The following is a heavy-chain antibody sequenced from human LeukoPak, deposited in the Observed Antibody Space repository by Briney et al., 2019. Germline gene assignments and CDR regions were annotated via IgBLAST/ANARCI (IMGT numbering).Heavy chain of an antibody. CDR2: IIPILGTA. Sequence: GASVKVSCKASGGTFSSYAISWVRQAPGQGLEWMGGIIPILGTANYAQKFQGRVTITADESTSTAYMELSSLRSEDTAVYYCAGCSSTSCYYYYGMDVWGQGTTVTASS. J-gene: IGHJ6*02. CDR3: AGCSSTSCYYYYGMDV. V-gene: IGHV1-69*13. CDR1: GGTFSSYA. D-gene: IGHD2-2*01.